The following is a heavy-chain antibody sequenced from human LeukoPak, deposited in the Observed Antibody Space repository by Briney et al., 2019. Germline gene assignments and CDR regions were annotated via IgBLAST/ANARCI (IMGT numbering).Heavy chain of an antibody. CDR3: ARSGLSRFGF. CDR1: GFTLSSYS. J-gene: IGHJ4*02. CDR2: ISSSSSTI. V-gene: IGHV3-48*01. D-gene: IGHD2/OR15-2a*01. Sequence: PGGSLRLSCAASGFTLSSYSMNWVRQAPGKGLEWASYISSSSSTIYYADSVKGRFTISRDNSRNTLYLQMNSLRAEDTAVYYCARSGLSRFGFWGQGTLVTVSS.